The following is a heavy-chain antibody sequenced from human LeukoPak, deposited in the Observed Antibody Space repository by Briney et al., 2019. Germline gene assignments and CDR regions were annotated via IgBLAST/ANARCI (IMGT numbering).Heavy chain of an antibody. CDR2: IIPIFGTA. J-gene: IGHJ5*02. D-gene: IGHD1-1*01. CDR3: AGWNDVDYLSNWFDP. Sequence: GASVKVSCKASGGTFSSYAISWVRQAPGQGLEWMGGIIPIFGTANYAQKFQGRVTITTDESTSTAYMELSSLRSEDTAVYYCAGWNDVDYLSNWFDPWGQGTLVTVSS. V-gene: IGHV1-69*05. CDR1: GGTFSSYA.